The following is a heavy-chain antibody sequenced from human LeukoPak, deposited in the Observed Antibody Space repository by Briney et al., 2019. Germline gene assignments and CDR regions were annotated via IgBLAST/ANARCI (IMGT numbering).Heavy chain of an antibody. CDR3: TRVGYIDEGIDY. CDR1: GFPFSSYW. D-gene: IGHD5-24*01. CDR2: IKQDGSKK. Sequence: GGSLRLSCVASGFPFSSYWMTWVRQAPGKGLEWVANIKQDGSKKSYVDSVKGRFTISRDNARNSLYLQMNSLRAEDTAIYYCTRVGYIDEGIDYWGQGTLVTVSS. V-gene: IGHV3-7*04. J-gene: IGHJ4*02.